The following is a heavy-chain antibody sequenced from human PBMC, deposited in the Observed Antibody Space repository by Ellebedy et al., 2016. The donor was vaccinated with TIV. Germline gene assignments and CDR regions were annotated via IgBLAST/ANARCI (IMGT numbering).Heavy chain of an antibody. D-gene: IGHD6-19*01. V-gene: IGHV3-49*03. CDR1: GFTFGAYS. Sequence: PGGSLRLSCTTSGFTFGAYSMSWFRQAPGKGLEWVGLIRNEVDGGTTEYAASMKGRFNISRDDSKSIAYLHMNSLKTEDTAVYYCSRDSSGWSRDYWGQGTLVTVSS. CDR3: SRDSSGWSRDY. J-gene: IGHJ4*02. CDR2: IRNEVDGGTT.